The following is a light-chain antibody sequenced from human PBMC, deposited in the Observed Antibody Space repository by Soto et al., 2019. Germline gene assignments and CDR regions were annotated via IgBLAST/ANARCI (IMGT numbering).Light chain of an antibody. V-gene: IGKV1-33*01. CDR1: QDITSY. CDR3: QHCDYLPI. Sequence: DIQMTQSPSSLSASVGDRVTITCQASQDITSYLNWYQHKPGKAPKLLIYDASILEAGVPPRFSGSGSGTDCTLTISRLQPEDVATYYCQHCDYLPIFGPGTTVDFK. J-gene: IGKJ3*01. CDR2: DAS.